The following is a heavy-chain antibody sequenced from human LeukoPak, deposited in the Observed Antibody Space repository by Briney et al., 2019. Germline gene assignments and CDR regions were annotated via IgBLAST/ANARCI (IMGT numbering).Heavy chain of an antibody. CDR1: GFTFSSCA. CDR2: ISGSGGAGT. V-gene: IGHV3-23*01. D-gene: IGHD1-26*01. J-gene: IGHJ6*02. Sequence: SGGSLRLSCAGSGFTFSSCAMSWVRQAPGKGLEWVSTISGSGGAGTYYADSVKGRFTVSRDNSRNTLYLPMNSLRAEDTAVYYCVKDRGGSPFYGMDVWGQGTTVTVSS. CDR3: VKDRGGSPFYGMDV.